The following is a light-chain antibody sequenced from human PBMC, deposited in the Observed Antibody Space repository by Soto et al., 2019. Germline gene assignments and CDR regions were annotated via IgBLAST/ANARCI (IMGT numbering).Light chain of an antibody. V-gene: IGKV3-15*01. Sequence: ELVMTQSPVTLSVSPGERATLSCRASQSVSNNLAWYQQKPGQAPSLLIYGASTRATGIPARFSGSGSGTEFALTISSLQSEDFAVYYCQQYNNWPPCTFGQGTRLEIK. CDR3: QQYNNWPPCT. CDR1: QSVSNN. J-gene: IGKJ5*01. CDR2: GAS.